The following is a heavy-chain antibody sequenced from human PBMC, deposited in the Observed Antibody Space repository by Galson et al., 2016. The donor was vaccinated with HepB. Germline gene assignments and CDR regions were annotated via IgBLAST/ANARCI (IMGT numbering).Heavy chain of an antibody. CDR1: DYTFPSYG. D-gene: IGHD3-10*01. CDR2: ISAFNGET. CDR3: AKSRGYGSGSYGDY. J-gene: IGHJ4*02. V-gene: IGHV1-18*01. Sequence: SVKVSCKASDYTFPSYGIIWVRQAPGQGLEWMGWISAFNGETNYAQNLQARLSMTTDTSTSTAYLDLRNLRSDDTAVDYCAKSRGYGSGSYGDYWGQGTLVTVSS.